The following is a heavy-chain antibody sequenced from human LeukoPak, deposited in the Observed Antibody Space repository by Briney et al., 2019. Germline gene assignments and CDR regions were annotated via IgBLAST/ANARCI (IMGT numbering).Heavy chain of an antibody. V-gene: IGHV1-24*01. CDR3: ARGGSRFLEWLLLPYYYGMDV. CDR1: GYTLTELS. J-gene: IGHJ6*02. CDR2: FDPEDGET. D-gene: IGHD3-3*01. Sequence: ASVKVSCKVSGYTLTELSMHWVRQAPGKGLEWMGGFDPEDGETIYAQKFQGRVTMTEDTSTDTAYMELSSLRSEDTAVYYCARGGSRFLEWLLLPYYYGMDVWGQGTTVTVSS.